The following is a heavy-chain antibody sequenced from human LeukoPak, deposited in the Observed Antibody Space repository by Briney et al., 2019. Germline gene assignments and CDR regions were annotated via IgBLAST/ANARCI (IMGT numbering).Heavy chain of an antibody. CDR2: INWNGGST. CDR3: ARDRGPGVTTFYMDV. CDR1: GFTFDDYG. Sequence: AGSLRLSCAASGFTFDDYGMSWVRQAPGKGLEWVCGINWNGGSTGYADSVKGRFTISRDNAKNSLYLQMNSLRAEDKALYHCARDRGPGVTTFYMDVWGKGTTVTVSS. D-gene: IGHD4-17*01. V-gene: IGHV3-20*01. J-gene: IGHJ6*03.